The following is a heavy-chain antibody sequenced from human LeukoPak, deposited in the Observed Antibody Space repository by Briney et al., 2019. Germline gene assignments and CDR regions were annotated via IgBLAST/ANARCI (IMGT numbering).Heavy chain of an antibody. J-gene: IGHJ4*02. CDR3: ARDQVSNYYGSSGYYGY. Sequence: GGSLRLSCAASGITVSSNYMSWVRQAPGKGLEWVANIMQDGSEKYYVDSVKGRFTISRDNAENSLYLQMNRLRAEDTAVYYCARDQVSNYYGSSGYYGYWGQRTLVAVSS. D-gene: IGHD3-22*01. CDR2: IMQDGSEK. V-gene: IGHV3-7*01. CDR1: GITVSSNY.